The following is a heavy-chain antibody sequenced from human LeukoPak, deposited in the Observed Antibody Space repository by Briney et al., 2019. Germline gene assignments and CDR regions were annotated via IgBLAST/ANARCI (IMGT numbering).Heavy chain of an antibody. CDR2: IKQDGSEK. J-gene: IGHJ4*02. V-gene: IGHV3-7*01. D-gene: IGHD6-13*01. CDR3: ARETGYSSSWSRDYFDY. Sequence: GGSLRLSCAASGFTFSSYWMSWVRQAPGKGLEWVANIKQDGSEKYYVDSVKGRFTISRDNAKNSLYLQMNSLRAEDTAVYYCARETGYSSSWSRDYFDYWGQGTLVTVSS. CDR1: GFTFSSYW.